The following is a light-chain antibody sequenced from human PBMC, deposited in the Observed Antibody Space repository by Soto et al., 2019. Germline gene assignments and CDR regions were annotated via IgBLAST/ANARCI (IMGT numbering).Light chain of an antibody. V-gene: IGKV1-5*01. CDR1: QSITTW. Sequence: DIQMTQSPSTVSAYVGDSVTITCRASQSITTWLAWYQQKPGEAPKLLIYDASALPRGVPSRFSGSGSGTKFTLTIASLQPDDFATYYCQHYKMYSPWTFGQGTKVDIK. CDR3: QHYKMYSPWT. CDR2: DAS. J-gene: IGKJ1*01.